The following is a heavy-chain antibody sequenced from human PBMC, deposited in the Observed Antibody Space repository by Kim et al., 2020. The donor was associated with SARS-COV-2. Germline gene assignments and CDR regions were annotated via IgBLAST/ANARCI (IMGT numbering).Heavy chain of an antibody. J-gene: IGHJ4*02. Sequence: YADYVKGRFTISRDNAENTLFLQMHSLRAEDTAVYYCARDLIAAPDTLWGQGTLVTVSS. D-gene: IGHD6-13*01. V-gene: IGHV3-74*01. CDR3: ARDLIAAPDTL.